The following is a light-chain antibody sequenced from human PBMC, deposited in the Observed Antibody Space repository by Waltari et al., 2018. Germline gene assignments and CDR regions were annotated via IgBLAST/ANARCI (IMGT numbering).Light chain of an antibody. CDR3: GTWDTSLSAWV. Sequence: QSVLTQAPSVSAAPGQKVPIPCPGTSPNIGNKYLSLYQQFPGTAPKLLIYDNDKRPSGIPDRFSASKSGTSATLGITGLQTGDEANYYCGTWDTSLSAWVFGGGTKLTVL. CDR1: SPNIGNKY. J-gene: IGLJ3*02. CDR2: DND. V-gene: IGLV1-51*01.